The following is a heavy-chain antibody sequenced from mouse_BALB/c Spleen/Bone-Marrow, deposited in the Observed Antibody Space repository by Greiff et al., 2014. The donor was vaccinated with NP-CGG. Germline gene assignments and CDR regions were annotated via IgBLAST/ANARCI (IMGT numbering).Heavy chain of an antibody. J-gene: IGHJ3*01. Sequence: QVQLQQSGAELVKPGASVKLSCKTSGYTFTNYYIYWVKQRPGQGLEWIGEINPSNGGSNFNEKLKSKATLTVDKSSSTAYMQLSSLTSEDSAVYYCTRSDYYDYQAWFAYRGQGTLVTVSA. D-gene: IGHD2-4*01. V-gene: IGHV1S81*02. CDR3: TRSDYYDYQAWFAY. CDR1: GYTFTNYY. CDR2: INPSNGGS.